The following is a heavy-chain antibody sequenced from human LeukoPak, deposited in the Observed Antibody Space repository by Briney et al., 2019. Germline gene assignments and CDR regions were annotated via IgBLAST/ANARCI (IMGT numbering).Heavy chain of an antibody. CDR1: GFTFSSYE. D-gene: IGHD6-13*01. V-gene: IGHV3-21*01. J-gene: IGHJ4*02. CDR3: ARDSDGIAAAGTDY. Sequence: GGSLRLSCAASGFTFSSYEMNWVRQAPGKGLEWVSSISSSSSYIYYADSVKGRFTISRDNAKNSLYLQMNSLRAEDTAVYYCARDSDGIAAAGTDYWGQGTLVTVSS. CDR2: ISSSSSYI.